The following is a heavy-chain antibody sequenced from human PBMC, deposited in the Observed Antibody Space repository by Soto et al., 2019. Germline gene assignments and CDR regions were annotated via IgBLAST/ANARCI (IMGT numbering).Heavy chain of an antibody. CDR3: AKGRSSSSSGMDV. V-gene: IGHV3-43*01. D-gene: IGHD6-6*01. Sequence: PGGSLRLSCAASGFTFDDYTMHWVRQAPGKGLEWVSLISWDGGSTYYADSVKGRFTISRDNSKNSLYLQMNSLRTEDTALYYCAKGRSSSSSGMDVWGQGTTVTVSS. CDR1: GFTFDDYT. J-gene: IGHJ6*02. CDR2: ISWDGGST.